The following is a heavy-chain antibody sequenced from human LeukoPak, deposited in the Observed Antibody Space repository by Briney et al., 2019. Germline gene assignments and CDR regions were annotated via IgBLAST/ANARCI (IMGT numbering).Heavy chain of an antibody. J-gene: IGHJ4*02. CDR2: ISYDGSNK. CDR3: AGLIAAAGTFDY. CDR1: GFTFSSYG. Sequence: GGSLRLSCAASGFTFSSYGMHWVRQAPGKGLEWVAVISYDGSNKYYADSVKGRFTISRDNSKNTLYLQMNSLRAEDTAVYYCAGLIAAAGTFDYWGQGTLVTASS. D-gene: IGHD6-13*01. V-gene: IGHV3-30*03.